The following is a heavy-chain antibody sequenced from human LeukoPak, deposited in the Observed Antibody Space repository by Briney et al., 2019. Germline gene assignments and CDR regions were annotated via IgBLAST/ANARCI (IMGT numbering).Heavy chain of an antibody. CDR1: GFTFSSYS. Sequence: GGSLRFSCAASGFTFSSYSMNRVRQAPGNGLEWVSSISSSSSYIYYADSVKGRFTMSRDNAKNSLYLQMNSLRAEDTAVYYCAREGDYGDYLFDYWGQGTLVTVSS. CDR2: ISSSSSYI. V-gene: IGHV3-21*01. D-gene: IGHD4-17*01. CDR3: AREGDYGDYLFDY. J-gene: IGHJ4*02.